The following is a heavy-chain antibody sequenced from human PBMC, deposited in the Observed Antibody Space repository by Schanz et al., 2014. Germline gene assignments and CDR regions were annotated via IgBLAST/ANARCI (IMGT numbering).Heavy chain of an antibody. V-gene: IGHV1-69*09. J-gene: IGHJ3*02. CDR2: IIPILGIT. CDR1: GYTFTTYY. CDR3: ARGLGDERWLDLNEAFDI. D-gene: IGHD6-19*01. Sequence: QVQLVQSGAEVKKPGVSVKVSCKASGYTFTTYYIHWVRQAPGQGLEWMGRIIPILGITNVAQTFQDRVTITADKSTSTAYMELSSLRSEDTAVYYCARGLGDERWLDLNEAFDIWGQGTIXTVSS.